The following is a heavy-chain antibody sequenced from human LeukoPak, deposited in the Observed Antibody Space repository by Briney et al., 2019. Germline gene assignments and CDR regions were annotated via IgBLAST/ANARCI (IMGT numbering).Heavy chain of an antibody. Sequence: PSQTLSLTCTVSGDSIGSGDYYWSWIRQPAGKGLEWIGRIYSSGSTNYNPSLKSRVTISVDTSKNQFSLKLSSVTAADTAVYYCARDQGDLITSQNMGFDYWGQGTLVTVSS. CDR1: GDSIGSGDYY. D-gene: IGHD1-14*01. J-gene: IGHJ4*02. CDR2: IYSSGST. CDR3: ARDQGDLITSQNMGFDY. V-gene: IGHV4-61*02.